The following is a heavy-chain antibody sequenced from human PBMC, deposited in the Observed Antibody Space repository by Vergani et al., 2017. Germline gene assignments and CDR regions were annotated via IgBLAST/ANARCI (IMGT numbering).Heavy chain of an antibody. CDR3: AKDRYKLRTSAYWYFAL. CDR1: GFTFRNYA. V-gene: IGHV3-23*01. CDR2: IGPSGDSA. D-gene: IGHD5-18*01. J-gene: IGHJ2*01. Sequence: EVQLLESGGGLVQPGGSLRLSCVASGFTFRNYAMSWVRQAPGKGLEWVSAIGPSGDSAYYSDSVKGRFTISRDNSQNTLFLQIFRLRVDDTAQYYCAKDRYKLRTSAYWYFALWGRGTMVTVSP.